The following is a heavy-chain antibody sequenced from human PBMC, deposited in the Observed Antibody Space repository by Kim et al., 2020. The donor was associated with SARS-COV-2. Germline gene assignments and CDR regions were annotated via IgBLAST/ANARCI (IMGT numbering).Heavy chain of an antibody. D-gene: IGHD2-15*01. J-gene: IGHJ4*02. Sequence: FQGRDTITRDTSASTAYMELSSLRSKDTAVYYCARDQGYCSGGSCYTFDYWGQGTLVTVSS. V-gene: IGHV1-3*01. CDR3: ARDQGYCSGGSCYTFDY.